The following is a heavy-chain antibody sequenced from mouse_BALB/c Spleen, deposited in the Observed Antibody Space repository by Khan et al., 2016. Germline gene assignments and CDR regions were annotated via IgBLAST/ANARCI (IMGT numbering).Heavy chain of an antibody. CDR3: ARDYYGYDFDY. D-gene: IGHD2-2*01. V-gene: IGHV1S136*01. Sequence: VQLQQPGPELVKPGASVKMSCKASGYTFTNYVMHWVKQKPGQGLEWIGYINPYNAGTKYNEKFKGKATLTSDRSSSTAYMELSSLTSKDSAVYYCARDYYGYDFDYWGQGTTLTVSS. CDR1: GYTFTNYV. CDR2: INPYNAGT. J-gene: IGHJ2*01.